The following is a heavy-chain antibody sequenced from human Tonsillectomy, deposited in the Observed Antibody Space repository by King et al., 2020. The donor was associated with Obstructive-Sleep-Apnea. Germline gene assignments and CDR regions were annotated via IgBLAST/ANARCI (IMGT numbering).Heavy chain of an antibody. V-gene: IGHV3-49*03. CDR3: TRGNWGSGTFDI. D-gene: IGHD7-27*01. Sequence: VQLVESGGGLAQPGRSLRLSCTASGFTFGDFGVSWFRQAPGKGLEWVGFIRGGRYGGSREYAASVRGRFTISGDDSKSIAYLQMNGLKTEDTAVYYCTRGNWGSGTFDIWGQGTLVTVSS. CDR2: IRGGRYGGSR. J-gene: IGHJ3*02. CDR1: GFTFGDFG.